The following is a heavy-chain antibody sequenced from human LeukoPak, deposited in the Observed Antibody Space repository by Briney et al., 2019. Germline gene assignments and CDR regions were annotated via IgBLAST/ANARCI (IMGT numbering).Heavy chain of an antibody. CDR2: IYYSGST. D-gene: IGHD5-18*01. V-gene: IGHV4-61*01. CDR1: GCSVSSGSYY. J-gene: IGHJ4*02. Sequence: SETLSLTCTVSGCSVSSGSYYWSWIRQPPGKGLEWIGYIYYSGSTNYNPSLKSRVTISVDTSKNQFSLKLRSVTAADTAVYYCARGPGDSYGFFNDYWGQGTLVTVSS. CDR3: ARGPGDSYGFFNDY.